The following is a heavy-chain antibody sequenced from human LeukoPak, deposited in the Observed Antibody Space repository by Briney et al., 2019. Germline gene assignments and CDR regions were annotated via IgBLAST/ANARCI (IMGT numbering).Heavy chain of an antibody. Sequence: GESLRLSCAASGFTFRNYAMSWVRQAPGKGLEWVSAISGSGGDTYYADSVKGRFTVSRDNAKTSLYLQMNSLRAEDTAVYYCARNRAMYYYDSGGFDPWGQGTLVTVSS. V-gene: IGHV3-21*01. D-gene: IGHD3-22*01. CDR2: ISGSGGDT. J-gene: IGHJ5*02. CDR3: ARNRAMYYYDSGGFDP. CDR1: GFTFRNYA.